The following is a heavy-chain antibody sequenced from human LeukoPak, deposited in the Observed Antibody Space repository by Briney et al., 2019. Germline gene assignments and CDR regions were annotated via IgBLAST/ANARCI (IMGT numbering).Heavy chain of an antibody. CDR3: ARRLLRYFDWSQKGALPPRNAFDI. D-gene: IGHD3-9*01. J-gene: IGHJ3*02. CDR1: GDSISSGDYY. CDR2: ISSSGST. Sequence: SQTLSLTCTVSGDSISSGDYYWSWIRQPAGKGLEWIVRISSSGSTNYNPSLKSRVTISVDTSKNQFSLKLSSVTAADTAVYYCARRLLRYFDWSQKGALPPRNAFDIWGQGTMVTVSS. V-gene: IGHV4-61*02.